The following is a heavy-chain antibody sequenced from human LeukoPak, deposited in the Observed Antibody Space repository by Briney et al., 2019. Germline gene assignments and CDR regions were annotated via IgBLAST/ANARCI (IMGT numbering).Heavy chain of an antibody. Sequence: ASVKVSCKASGYTFTGYYMHWVRQAPGQGLEWMGWINPNSGGTNYAQKFQGRVTMTRDTSISTAYMELSSLRSEDTAVYYCARTSYEYFQHWGQGTLVTVSS. CDR3: ARTSYEYFQH. V-gene: IGHV1-2*02. J-gene: IGHJ1*01. CDR2: INPNSGGT. D-gene: IGHD3-10*01. CDR1: GYTFTGYY.